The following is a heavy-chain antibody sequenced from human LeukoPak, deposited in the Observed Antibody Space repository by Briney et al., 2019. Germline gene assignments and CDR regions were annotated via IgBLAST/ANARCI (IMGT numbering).Heavy chain of an antibody. CDR3: ARDPTLGLMLFDI. Sequence: ASVKVSCKASGYTFTGYYIHWVRQAPGQGLEWMGRINPNSGGTNFAQKFQGRVTMTRDTSISTACMELSRLRSDDTAVYYCARDPTLGLMLFDIWGQGTMVTVSS. CDR2: INPNSGGT. V-gene: IGHV1-2*06. D-gene: IGHD7-27*01. CDR1: GYTFTGYY. J-gene: IGHJ3*02.